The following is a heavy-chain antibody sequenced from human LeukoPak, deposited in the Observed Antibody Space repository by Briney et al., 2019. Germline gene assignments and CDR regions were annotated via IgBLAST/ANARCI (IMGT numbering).Heavy chain of an antibody. CDR3: TLGDSGTRDY. V-gene: IGHV3-73*01. J-gene: IGHJ4*02. D-gene: IGHD5-12*01. CDR1: GFAFSGSA. CDR2: IRSKTNNYAT. Sequence: GGSLRLSCAASGFAFSGSAMHWVRQAPGKGLEWVGRIRSKTNNYATSYAASVKGRFTISRDDSKNTAYLQMNSLNAEDTAVYYCTLGDSGTRDYWGQGTLVTVSS.